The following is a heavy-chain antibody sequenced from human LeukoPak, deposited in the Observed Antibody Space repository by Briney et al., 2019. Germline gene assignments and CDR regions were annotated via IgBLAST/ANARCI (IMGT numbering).Heavy chain of an antibody. Sequence: SETLSLTCAVSGGSISSGGYSWSWIRKPPGKGLEWIGYIYHSGSTYYNPSLKSRVTISVDRSKNQFSLKLSSVTAADTAVYYCASSGGYSYGDYWGQGTLVTVSS. CDR1: GGSISSGGYS. CDR3: ASSGGYSYGDY. V-gene: IGHV4-30-2*01. J-gene: IGHJ4*02. D-gene: IGHD5-18*01. CDR2: IYHSGST.